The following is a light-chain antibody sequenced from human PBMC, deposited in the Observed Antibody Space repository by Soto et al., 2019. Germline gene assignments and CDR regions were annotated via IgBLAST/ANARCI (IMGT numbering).Light chain of an antibody. V-gene: IGKV1-39*01. CDR1: QSISSY. CDR2: AAS. CDR3: QQSYTAPPA. J-gene: IGKJ1*01. Sequence: DIQMAQSPSSLSASVGDRVTITCRASQSISSYLNWYQQKPGKAPKLLIYAASSLQGGVPSRFSGSGSGTDYTLTVSSLQREDFATYYCQQSYTAPPAFGKGTKVEIK.